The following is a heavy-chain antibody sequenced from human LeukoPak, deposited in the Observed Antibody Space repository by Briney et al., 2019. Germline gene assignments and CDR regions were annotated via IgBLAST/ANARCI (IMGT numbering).Heavy chain of an antibody. CDR2: ISHSGAT. CDR1: GGSFSGYY. J-gene: IGHJ5*02. Sequence: SETLSLTCAVYGGSFSGYYWSWIRQPPGKGLEWIGEISHSGATKYNPSLKSRVTISSDTSKNQFPLKLSSVTAADTAMYYCVTIHDGYPSWLDPWGQGTLVTVSS. V-gene: IGHV4-34*01. CDR3: VTIHDGYPSWLDP. D-gene: IGHD2-15*01.